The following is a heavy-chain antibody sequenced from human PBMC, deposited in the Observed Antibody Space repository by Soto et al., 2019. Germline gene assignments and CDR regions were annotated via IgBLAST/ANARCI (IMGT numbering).Heavy chain of an antibody. CDR2: INSDGSST. CDR1: GFTFSSYW. Sequence: EVQLVESGGGLVQPGGSLRLSCAASGFTFSSYWMHWVRQAPGKGLVWVSRINSDGSSTSYADSVKGRFTISRDNAKNTLYLHMNSLRAEDTAVYYCARKRPDYYYYGMDVWGQGTTVTVSS. V-gene: IGHV3-74*01. J-gene: IGHJ6*02. CDR3: ARKRPDYYYYGMDV.